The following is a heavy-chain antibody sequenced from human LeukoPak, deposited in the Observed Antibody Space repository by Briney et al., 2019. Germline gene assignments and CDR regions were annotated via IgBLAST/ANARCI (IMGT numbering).Heavy chain of an antibody. CDR3: ARLPTITFFDY. CDR2: IYYSGST. J-gene: IGHJ4*02. V-gene: IGHV4-39*01. D-gene: IGHD5-12*01. Sequence: SETLSLTCTVSGGSISSYYWGWIRQPPGRGLEWIGSIYYSGSTSYNPSLKSRVTISVDTSKNQFSLKLSSVTAADTAVYYCARLPTITFFDYWGQGTLVTVSS. CDR1: GGSISSYY.